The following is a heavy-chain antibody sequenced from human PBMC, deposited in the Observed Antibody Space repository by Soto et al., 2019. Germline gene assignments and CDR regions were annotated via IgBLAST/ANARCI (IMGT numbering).Heavy chain of an antibody. CDR2: MNPNSGNT. J-gene: IGHJ5*02. Sequence: QVQLVQSGAEVKKPGASVKVSCKASGYNFTSYDINWVRQAPGQGLEWMGWMNPNSGNTGYAQKFQGIVTMTRHTSISTAYMELSSLRSEDTAVYYCAGAGYDSSGNWFAPWGQGTLVTVSS. V-gene: IGHV1-8*01. CDR1: GYNFTSYD. CDR3: AGAGYDSSGNWFAP. D-gene: IGHD3-22*01.